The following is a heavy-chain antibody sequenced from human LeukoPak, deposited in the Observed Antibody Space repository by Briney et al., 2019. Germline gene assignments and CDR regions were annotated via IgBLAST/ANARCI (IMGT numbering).Heavy chain of an antibody. V-gene: IGHV1-18*04. D-gene: IGHD5-24*01. Sequence: ASVKVSCKASGYTFTDYYMHWVRQAPGQGLEWMGWISAYNGNTNYAQKLQGRVTMTTDTSTSTAYMELRSLRSDDTAVYYCARDRATSFGLSFDYWGQGTLVTVSS. J-gene: IGHJ4*02. CDR3: ARDRATSFGLSFDY. CDR1: GYTFTDYY. CDR2: ISAYNGNT.